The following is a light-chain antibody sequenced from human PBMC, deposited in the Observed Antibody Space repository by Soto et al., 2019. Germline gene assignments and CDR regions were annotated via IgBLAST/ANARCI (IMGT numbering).Light chain of an antibody. CDR1: SSDVGGYNY. CDR3: SSYVGTNSYV. J-gene: IGLJ1*01. Sequence: SALTQPPSASGSPGQSVTTSCTGTSSDVGGYNYVSWYQHHPGKAPKLIIYEVYKRPSGVPDRFSGSKSGNTAALTVSGLQAEDEADYYCSSYVGTNSYVFGTGTKVPS. CDR2: EVY. V-gene: IGLV2-8*01.